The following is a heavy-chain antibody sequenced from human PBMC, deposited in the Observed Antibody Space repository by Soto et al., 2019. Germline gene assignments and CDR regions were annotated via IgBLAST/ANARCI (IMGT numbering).Heavy chain of an antibody. D-gene: IGHD3-3*01. CDR3: ARGSPFWSGYYTGYYYYMDV. CDR1: GYTFTGYY. Sequence: ASVKVSCKASGYTFTGYYMHWVRQAPGQGLEWMGWINANNGNTDYAQKFQGRVTITRDTSTSTAYMELSSLRSEDTAVYYCARGSPFWSGYYTGYYYYMDVWGKGTTVTVSS. V-gene: IGHV1-2*02. J-gene: IGHJ6*03. CDR2: INANNGNT.